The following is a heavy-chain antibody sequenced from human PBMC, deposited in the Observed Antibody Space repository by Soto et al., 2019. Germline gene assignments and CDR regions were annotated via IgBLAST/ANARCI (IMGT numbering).Heavy chain of an antibody. CDR2: ISYDGSNK. CDR1: GFTFSSYG. CDR3: AKXFEVAAAGTHYYYGMDV. J-gene: IGHJ6*02. D-gene: IGHD6-13*01. Sequence: GGSLRLSCAASGFTFSSYGMHWVRQAPGKGLEWVAVISYDGSNKYYADSVKGRFTISRDNSKNTLYLQMNSLRAEDMAVYYCAKXFEVAAAGTHYYYGMDVWGQGTTVTVSS. V-gene: IGHV3-30*18.